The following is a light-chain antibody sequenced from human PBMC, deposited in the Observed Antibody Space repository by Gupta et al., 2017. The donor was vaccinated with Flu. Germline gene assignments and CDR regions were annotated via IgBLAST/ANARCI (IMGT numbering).Light chain of an antibody. V-gene: IGKV4-1*01. CDR3: QQNNSRPGT. Sequence: DIVMTQCRDSLAVSLGERATINCKSSQSVLYNVDNRNYLAWYQQKPGQPPKLLINWASSRESGVPDRFSGSGSATDFTLTISSLQAEDVAVYYCQQNNSRPGTFGQGTKLEI. CDR1: QSVLYNVDNRNY. CDR2: WAS. J-gene: IGKJ2*02.